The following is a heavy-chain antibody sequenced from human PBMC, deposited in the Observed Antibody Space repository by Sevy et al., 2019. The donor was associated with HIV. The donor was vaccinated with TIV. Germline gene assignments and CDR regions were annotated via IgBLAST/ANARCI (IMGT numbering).Heavy chain of an antibody. V-gene: IGHV3-7*01. CDR1: GFSFSIYW. J-gene: IGHJ4*01. CDR3: VREGLGGYSYSLDY. CDR2: MKQDGSEE. D-gene: IGHD5-18*01. Sequence: GGSLRLSCAASGFSFSIYWMSWVRQAPGKGLEWVATMKQDGSEEDYVDSVKGRFTISRDNAKNSLFLQMNSLSAEDTAFYYCVREGLGGYSYSLDYWGHGTLVTVSS.